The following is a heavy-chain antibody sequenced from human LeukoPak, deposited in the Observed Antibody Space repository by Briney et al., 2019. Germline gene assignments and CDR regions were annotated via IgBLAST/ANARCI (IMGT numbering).Heavy chain of an antibody. V-gene: IGHV4-34*01. CDR3: ARDLLDYGNNWFDP. D-gene: IGHD4-17*01. J-gene: IGHJ5*02. CDR1: GGSFSGYF. Sequence: SETLSLTCAVYGGSFSGYFWTWIRQPPGKGLEWIGEINHSGSTNYNPSLKSRVTISVDTSKNQFSLKLSSVTAADTAVYYCARDLLDYGNNWFDPWGQGTLVTVSS. CDR2: INHSGST.